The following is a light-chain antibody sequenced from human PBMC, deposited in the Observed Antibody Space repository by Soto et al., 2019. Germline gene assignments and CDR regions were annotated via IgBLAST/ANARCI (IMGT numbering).Light chain of an antibody. Sequence: DIPMTQSPSTLYGSVGDRVTITCRASQTISSWLARYQQKPWKAPKRLIYKASTLKSGVPSRFRGSGSGTEFTLTISSLQPDDFATYYCQHYNSYSEAFGQGTKVELK. CDR1: QTISSW. V-gene: IGKV1-5*03. CDR3: QHYNSYSEA. CDR2: KAS. J-gene: IGKJ1*01.